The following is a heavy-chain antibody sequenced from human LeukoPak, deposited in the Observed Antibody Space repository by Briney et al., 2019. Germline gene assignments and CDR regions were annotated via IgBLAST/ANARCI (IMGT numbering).Heavy chain of an antibody. D-gene: IGHD4-23*01. J-gene: IGHJ6*03. V-gene: IGHV3-30*02. Sequence: QPGGSLRLSCAASGFTFNNYGMHWVRQAPGKGLEWVGFIRYDGTNKYYADSVKGRFTLSRDNSNNTLYLQMNSLRAEDTAVYFCARVTVGTTNYMDVWGKGTTVTISS. CDR2: IRYDGTNK. CDR1: GFTFNNYG. CDR3: ARVTVGTTNYMDV.